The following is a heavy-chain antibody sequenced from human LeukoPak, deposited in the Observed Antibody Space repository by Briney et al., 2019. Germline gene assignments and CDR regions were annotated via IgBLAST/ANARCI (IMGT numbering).Heavy chain of an antibody. D-gene: IGHD2-21*01. CDR3: AKGPEVXIGAXSVDY. CDR1: GFTFSSYT. Sequence: KSGGSLRLSCTASGFTFSSYTMNWVRQAPGKGLEWVSSISSSSSFIYYADSVKGRFTISRDNSKSTLYLQMNSLRPEDTAVYYCAKGPEVXIGAXSVDY. V-gene: IGHV3-21*01. J-gene: IGHJ4*01. CDR2: ISSSSSFI.